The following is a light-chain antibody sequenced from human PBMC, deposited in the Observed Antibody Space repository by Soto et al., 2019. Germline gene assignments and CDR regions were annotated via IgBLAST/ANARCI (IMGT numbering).Light chain of an antibody. Sequence: QSALTQPRSVSGSPGQSVTISCTGTSSDVGAYNYISWYQQHPGKVPKLMIYDVSKRPSGVPDRFAGSKSGNTASLTISGLQADDEGEYYCCSYAGSYTLVFGGGTQLTVL. V-gene: IGLV2-11*01. CDR1: SSDVGAYNY. CDR2: DVS. J-gene: IGLJ2*01. CDR3: CSYAGSYTLV.